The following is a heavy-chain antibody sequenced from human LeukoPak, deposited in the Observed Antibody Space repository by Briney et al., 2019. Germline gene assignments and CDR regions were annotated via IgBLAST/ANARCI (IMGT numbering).Heavy chain of an antibody. J-gene: IGHJ4*02. Sequence: SGGSLRLSCAASGFTFSSYSMNWVRQAPGKGLEWVSSISSSSSYIYYADSVKGRFTISRDNAKNSLYLQMNSLRAEDTAVYYCARVPYDFWSGYYSDYWGQGTLVTVSS. CDR1: GFTFSSYS. CDR2: ISSSSSYI. D-gene: IGHD3-3*01. V-gene: IGHV3-21*01. CDR3: ARVPYDFWSGYYSDY.